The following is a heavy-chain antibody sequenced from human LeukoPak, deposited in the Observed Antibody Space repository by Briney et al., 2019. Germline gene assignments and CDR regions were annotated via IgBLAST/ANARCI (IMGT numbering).Heavy chain of an antibody. CDR3: ARGPRAILTGHYQHYYYYYGMDV. J-gene: IGHJ6*04. V-gene: IGHV6-1*01. CDR1: GDSVSSNSAA. Sequence: SQTLSLTCAISGDSVSSNSAAWNWIRQSPSRGLEWLGRTYYRSKWYNDYAVSVKSRITINPDTSKNQFSLQLNSVTPEDTAVYYCARGPRAILTGHYQHYYYYYGMDVWGKGTTVTVSS. CDR2: TYYRSKWYN. D-gene: IGHD3-9*01.